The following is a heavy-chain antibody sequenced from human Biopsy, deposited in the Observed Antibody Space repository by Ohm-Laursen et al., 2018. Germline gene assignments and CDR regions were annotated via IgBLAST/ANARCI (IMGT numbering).Heavy chain of an antibody. V-gene: IGHV3-23*01. Sequence: SLRLSCAASGFTFSGYAMSWVRQGPEKGLEWVSVVTGSGRSTYYTDSVKGRFSISRDNSKNTLYLQMNSLRAEDTAVYYCATEVVPAGIGGHWFDPWGQGTLVTVSS. CDR1: GFTFSGYA. D-gene: IGHD2-2*01. CDR3: ATEVVPAGIGGHWFDP. CDR2: VTGSGRST. J-gene: IGHJ5*02.